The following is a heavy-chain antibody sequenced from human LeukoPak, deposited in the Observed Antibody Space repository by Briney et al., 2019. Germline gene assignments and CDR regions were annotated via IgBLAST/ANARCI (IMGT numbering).Heavy chain of an antibody. V-gene: IGHV4-39*01. CDR1: GGSISSSSYY. CDR3: ARQGVGELPRFDY. J-gene: IGHJ4*02. Sequence: PSETLSLTCTVSGGSISSSSYYWGWIRQPPGKGLEWIGSIYYSGSTYYNPPLKSRVTISVDTSKNQFSLKLSSVTAADTAVYYCARQGVGELPRFDYWGQGTLVTVSS. CDR2: IYYSGST. D-gene: IGHD1-26*01.